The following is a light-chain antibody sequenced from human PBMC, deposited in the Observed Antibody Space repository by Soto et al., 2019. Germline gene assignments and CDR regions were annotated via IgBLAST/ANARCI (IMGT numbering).Light chain of an antibody. V-gene: IGKV3-20*01. CDR1: QSVSSSY. J-gene: IGKJ1*01. Sequence: EIVLTQSPGTLSLSPGERATLSCRATQSVSSSYLAWYQQKPGQAPRLLIYGASSRATGIPDRFSGSGSGTDFTLTISRLEPEDFAVYYCQQYDNSLWTFGQGTMVDIK. CDR2: GAS. CDR3: QQYDNSLWT.